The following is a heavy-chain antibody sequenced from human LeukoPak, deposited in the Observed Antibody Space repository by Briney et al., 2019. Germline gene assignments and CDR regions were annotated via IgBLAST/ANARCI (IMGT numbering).Heavy chain of an antibody. CDR1: GFTFSSYA. Sequence: PGGSLRLSCAASGFTFSSYAMSWVRQASGKGLEWVSGISGSDGSTNYADSVKGRFTISREDSKNTLYLQMNSLRAEDTAVYYCAKDSAKKYDDYWGQGTLVTVSS. D-gene: IGHD2/OR15-2a*01. J-gene: IGHJ4*02. CDR3: AKDSAKKYDDY. V-gene: IGHV3-23*01. CDR2: ISGSDGST.